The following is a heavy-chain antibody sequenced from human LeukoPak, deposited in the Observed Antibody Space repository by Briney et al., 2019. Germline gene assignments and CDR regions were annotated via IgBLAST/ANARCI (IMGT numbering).Heavy chain of an antibody. CDR3: AREYYGSGSYYNVGY. D-gene: IGHD3-10*01. J-gene: IGHJ4*02. Sequence: GGSLRLSCAASGFTFDDYGMSWVRQAPGKGLEWVSGINWNGGRTGYADSVKGRFTISRDNAKKSLYVQMNSLRAEDTALYYCAREYYGSGSYYNVGYWGQGALVTVSS. CDR1: GFTFDDYG. V-gene: IGHV3-20*04. CDR2: INWNGGRT.